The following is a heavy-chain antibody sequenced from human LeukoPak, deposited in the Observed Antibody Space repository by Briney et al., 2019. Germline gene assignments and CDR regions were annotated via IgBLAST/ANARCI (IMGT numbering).Heavy chain of an antibody. CDR1: GFTFSSYG. CDR3: ARGAAEPLFDY. Sequence: GGSLRLSCATSGFTFSSYGMHWVRQAPGKGLEWVAVIWYDGSNKYYADSVKGRFTISRDNSKNTLYLQMNSLGAEDTAVYYCARGAAEPLFDYWGQGTLVTVSS. V-gene: IGHV3-33*01. J-gene: IGHJ4*02. D-gene: IGHD6-13*01. CDR2: IWYDGSNK.